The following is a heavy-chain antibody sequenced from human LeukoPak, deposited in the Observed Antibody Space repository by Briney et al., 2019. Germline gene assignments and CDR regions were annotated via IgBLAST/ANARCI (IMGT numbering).Heavy chain of an antibody. V-gene: IGHV3-21*01. CDR2: ISSSSRFI. D-gene: IGHD2-15*01. CDR1: GISFSNYS. CDR3: ARAVYCSGGGCFWYFDL. Sequence: GGSLRLSCAASGISFSNYSMNWVRQAPGKGLEWVSLISSSSRFIYYGDSVKGRFTISRDNAKKSLYLQMNSMRAEDTAVYYCARAVYCSGGGCFWYFDLWGRGTLVTVSS. J-gene: IGHJ2*01.